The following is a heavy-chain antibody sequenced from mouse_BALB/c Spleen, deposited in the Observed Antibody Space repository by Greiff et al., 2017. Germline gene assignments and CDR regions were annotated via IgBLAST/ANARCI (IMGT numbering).Heavy chain of an antibody. J-gene: IGHJ4*01. V-gene: IGHV1-82*01. CDR2: IYPGDGDT. D-gene: IGHD3-2*01. Sequence: VQLQQSGPELVKPGASVKISCKASGFAFSSSWMNWVKQRPGQGLEWIGRIYPGDGDTNYNGKFKGKATLTADKSSSTAYMQLSSLTSVDSAVYFCARCPSDSSGYGVDYWGQGTSVTVSS. CDR1: GFAFSSSW. CDR3: ARCPSDSSGYGVDY.